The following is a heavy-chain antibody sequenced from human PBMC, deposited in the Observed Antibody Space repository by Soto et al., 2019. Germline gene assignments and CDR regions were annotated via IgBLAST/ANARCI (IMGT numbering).Heavy chain of an antibody. CDR3: SSHSPEDMIRT. CDR1: GFSFSDSP. Sequence: EVQLVESGGGLVQPGGSLKLSCAASGFSFSDSPMHWVRQASGKGLEWVGRIRSKTYNYATAYGASVKGRFTISRDDSKNTAYLHLNSLKTEDTAVYYCSSHSPEDMIRTWGQGTLVTVSS. D-gene: IGHD2-15*01. J-gene: IGHJ4*02. V-gene: IGHV3-73*02. CDR2: IRSKTYNYAT.